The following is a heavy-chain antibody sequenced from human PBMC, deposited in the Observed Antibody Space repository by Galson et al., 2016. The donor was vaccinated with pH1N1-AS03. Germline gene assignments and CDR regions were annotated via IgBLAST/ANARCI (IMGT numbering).Heavy chain of an antibody. CDR2: SYYSGGT. D-gene: IGHD3-22*01. V-gene: IGHV4-39*01. Sequence: WIRQPPGKGLEWIGSSYYSGGTYYNPSLKSRVTMSVDTSKNQFSLRVTSVTASDAAIYYWARHVSDDSFDNSGYSDYFDYWGQGILVIVSS. J-gene: IGHJ4*01. CDR3: ARHVSDDSFDNSGYSDYFDY.